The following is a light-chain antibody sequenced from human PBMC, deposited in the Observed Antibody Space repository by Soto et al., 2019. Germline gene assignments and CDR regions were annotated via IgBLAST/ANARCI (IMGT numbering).Light chain of an antibody. CDR1: SSNIGAGYD. CDR2: GNS. CDR3: QSYDSSLSAPV. Sequence: QAVVTQPPSVSGAPGQRVTISCTGSSSNIGAGYDVHWYQQLPGTAPKLLIYGNSNRPSGVPDRFSGSKSGTSASLDITGLQAEDEADYYCQSYDSSLSAPVFGTGTKVTVL. J-gene: IGLJ1*01. V-gene: IGLV1-40*01.